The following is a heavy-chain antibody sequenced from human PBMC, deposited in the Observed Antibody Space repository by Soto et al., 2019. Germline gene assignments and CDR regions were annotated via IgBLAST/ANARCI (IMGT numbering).Heavy chain of an antibody. J-gene: IGHJ6*02. CDR2: ISDDGSNK. Sequence: QVQLVESGGGVVQPGRSLRLSCAASGFTFSSYDRHWVRQAPGKGLEWVAVISDDGSNKYYADSVKGRFTISRDNSNNTLYLQMNSLRAEDTAVYYCAKGGAPAYGMDVWGQGTTVTVSS. V-gene: IGHV3-30*18. CDR3: AKGGAPAYGMDV. D-gene: IGHD4-17*01. CDR1: GFTFSSYD.